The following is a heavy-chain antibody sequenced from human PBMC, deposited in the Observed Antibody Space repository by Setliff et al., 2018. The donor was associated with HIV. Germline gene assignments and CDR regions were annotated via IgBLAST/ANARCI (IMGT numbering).Heavy chain of an antibody. J-gene: IGHJ6*03. Sequence: SVKVSCKASGGPFTSAFNWVRQVPGQGLEWMGGIIPIFGTANYAQNLGGRVTITADQSTTTSYLQLNSLRFEDTAIYYCASDSPSARFEELEDHYYYFMDVWGKGTTVTVSS. CDR1: GGPFTSA. V-gene: IGHV1-69*13. CDR3: ASDSPSARFEELEDHYYYFMDV. CDR2: IIPIFGTA. D-gene: IGHD3-10*01.